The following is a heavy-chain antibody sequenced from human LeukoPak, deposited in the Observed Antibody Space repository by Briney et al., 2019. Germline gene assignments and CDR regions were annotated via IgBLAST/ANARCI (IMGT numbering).Heavy chain of an antibody. CDR1: GFTFSSYA. CDR3: AKVPHYDILTGYYSETTFDY. V-gene: IGHV3-23*01. J-gene: IGHJ4*02. D-gene: IGHD3-9*01. CDR2: ISGSGGST. Sequence: SGGSLRLSCAASGFTFSSYAMSWVRQAPGKGLEWVSAISGSGGSTYYADSVKGRFTISRDNSKNTLYLQMNSLRAEDTAVYYCAKVPHYDILTGYYSETTFDYWGQGTLVTVSS.